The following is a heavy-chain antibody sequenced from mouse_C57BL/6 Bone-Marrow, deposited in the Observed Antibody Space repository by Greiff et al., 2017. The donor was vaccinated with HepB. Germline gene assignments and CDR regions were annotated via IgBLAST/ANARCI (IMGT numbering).Heavy chain of an antibody. J-gene: IGHJ1*03. CDR3: ASRDYGSSYYWYFDV. V-gene: IGHV1-72*01. D-gene: IGHD1-1*01. CDR1: GYTFTSYW. CDR2: IDPNSGGT. Sequence: QVHVKQPGAELVKPGASVKLSCKASGYTFTSYWMHWVKQRPGRGLEWIGRIDPNSGGTKYNEKFKSKATLTVDKPSSTAYMQLSSLTSEDSAGYYCASRDYGSSYYWYFDVWGTGTTVTVSS.